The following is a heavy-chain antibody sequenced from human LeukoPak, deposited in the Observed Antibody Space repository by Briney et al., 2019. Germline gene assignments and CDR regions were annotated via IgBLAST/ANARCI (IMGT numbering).Heavy chain of an antibody. Sequence: SETLSLTCAVYGESFGGYYWGWIRQPPGKGLEWIGEINHSGSTNYNPSLKSRVTISVDTSKNQFSLKLSSVTAADTAVYYCARTSVTKSVWGTFGNIWGQGTMVTVSS. CDR1: GESFGGYY. CDR2: INHSGST. V-gene: IGHV4-34*01. CDR3: ARTSVTKSVWGTFGNI. D-gene: IGHD3-16*01. J-gene: IGHJ3*02.